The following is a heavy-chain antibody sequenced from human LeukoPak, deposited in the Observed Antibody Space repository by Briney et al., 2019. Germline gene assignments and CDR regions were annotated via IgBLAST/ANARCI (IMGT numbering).Heavy chain of an antibody. CDR3: ARLHYSKDGISRPSMDV. CDR1: GGSITTYY. D-gene: IGHD4-11*01. V-gene: IGHV4-59*08. Sequence: SETLSLTCTVSGGSITTYYWSWIRQPPGKRLQWMGYIYYTGTTNYNPSFKSRVTISVDTSKNQFSLRVNSVTDADTAVYYCARLHYSKDGISRPSMDVWGRGTTVIVSS. J-gene: IGHJ6*03. CDR2: IYYTGTT.